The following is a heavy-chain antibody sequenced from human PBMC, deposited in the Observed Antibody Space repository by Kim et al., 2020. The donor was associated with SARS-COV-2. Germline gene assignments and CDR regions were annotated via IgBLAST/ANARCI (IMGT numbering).Heavy chain of an antibody. J-gene: IGHJ4*02. Sequence: SVKGRFTISRDNAKNSLYLQMNSLRAEDTAVYYCARDPVDYGDYANYFDYWGQGTLVTVSS. CDR3: ARDPVDYGDYANYFDY. V-gene: IGHV3-21*01. D-gene: IGHD4-17*01.